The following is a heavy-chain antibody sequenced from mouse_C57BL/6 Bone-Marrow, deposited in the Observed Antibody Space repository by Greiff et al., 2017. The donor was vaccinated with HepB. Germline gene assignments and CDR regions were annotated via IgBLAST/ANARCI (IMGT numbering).Heavy chain of an antibody. Sequence: EVMLVESGGGLVQPGGSMKLSCAASGFPFSDAWMDWVRQSPEKGLEWVAEIRNKANNHATYYAESVKGRFTISRDDSKSSGYLQMNSVRAEDTGIYYCTPWPTNAMDYGGQGTSVTVSS. CDR1: GFPFSDAW. CDR3: TPWPTNAMDY. V-gene: IGHV6-6*01. CDR2: IRNKANNHAT. J-gene: IGHJ4*01.